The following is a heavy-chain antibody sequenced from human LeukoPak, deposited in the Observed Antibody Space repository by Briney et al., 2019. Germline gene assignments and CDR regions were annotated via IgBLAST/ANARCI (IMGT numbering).Heavy chain of an antibody. CDR2: IYSGGST. D-gene: IGHD1-26*01. CDR1: GFTVSSNY. V-gene: IGHV3-66*01. CDR3: ARGPAANSGNYYVGDY. Sequence: AGGSLRLSCAASGFTVSSNYMSWVRQAPGKGLEWVSVIYSGGSTYYADSVKGRFTISRDNAKKTLFLQMNSLRAEDTGVYYCARGPAANSGNYYVGDYWGQGTLVTVSS. J-gene: IGHJ4*02.